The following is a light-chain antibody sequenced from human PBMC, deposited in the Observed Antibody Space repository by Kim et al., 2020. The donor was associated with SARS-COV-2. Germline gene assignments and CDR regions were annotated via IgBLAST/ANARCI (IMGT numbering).Light chain of an antibody. CDR2: DAS. V-gene: IGKV1-33*01. Sequence: GDRVTIACQASQDISNYLSWYQQKPGKPPKLLIYDASTLETGVPSRFSGSGSGTDFTFTISSLQPEDIATYYCQQYYNPLTFGPGTKVDIK. CDR1: QDISNY. CDR3: QQYYNPLT. J-gene: IGKJ3*01.